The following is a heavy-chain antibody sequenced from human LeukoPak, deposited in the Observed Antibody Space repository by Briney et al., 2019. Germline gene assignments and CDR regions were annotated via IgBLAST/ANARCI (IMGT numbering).Heavy chain of an antibody. CDR1: GYLFSNYW. V-gene: IGHV5-51*01. CDR3: ARQGGEDGYYPDY. D-gene: IGHD5-24*01. J-gene: IGHJ4*02. Sequence: GESLKISCNGSGYLFSNYWIAWVRQMPGKGLEWMGIIYPGDSDTRYSPSFQGQVTISADKSISTAYLQWSSLKASDTAMYYCARQGGEDGYYPDYWGQGTLVTVSS. CDR2: IYPGDSDT.